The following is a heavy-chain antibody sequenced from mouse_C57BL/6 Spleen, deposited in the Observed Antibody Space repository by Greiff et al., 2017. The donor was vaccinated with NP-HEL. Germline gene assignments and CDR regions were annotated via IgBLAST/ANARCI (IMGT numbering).Heavy chain of an antibody. CDR3: ARGHYGSSGGYCDV. V-gene: IGHV14-2*01. J-gene: IGHJ1*03. D-gene: IGHD1-1*01. Sequence: VQLQQSGAELVKPGASVKLSCTASGFTITDYYMHWVKQRTEQGLEWIGWIDPEDGDTKYAPKFQGQATISADKSSNTAYLQLSSLTSEDTAVYYCARGHYGSSGGYCDVGGTETPVTVS. CDR2: IDPEDGDT. CDR1: GFTITDYY.